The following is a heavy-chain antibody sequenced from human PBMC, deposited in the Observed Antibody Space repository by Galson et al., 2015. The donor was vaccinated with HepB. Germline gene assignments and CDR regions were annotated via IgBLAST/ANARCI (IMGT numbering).Heavy chain of an antibody. V-gene: IGHV4-39*01. J-gene: IGHJ4*02. D-gene: IGHD2-15*01. CDR3: ARDRGWSIPYYSDY. CDR2: IYYSGST. Sequence: WIRQPPGKGLEWIGNIYYSGSTYYNPSLKSRVTISVDTSKNQFSLKLSSVTAADTAVYYCARDRGWSIPYYSDYWGQGTLVTVSS.